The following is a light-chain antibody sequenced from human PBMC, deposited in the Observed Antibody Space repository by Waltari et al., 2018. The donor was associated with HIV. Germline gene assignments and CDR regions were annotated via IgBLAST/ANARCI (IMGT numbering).Light chain of an antibody. CDR2: DNN. J-gene: IGLJ2*01. CDR1: NSNIGAGFD. CDR3: QSYDSRLSGSVV. V-gene: IGLV1-40*01. Sequence: QSALTQPPSVSGAPGQSVTLSCSGSNSNIGAGFDVPWYHQVPGAAPRLHNYDNNNRPSCVPDRFSGSKSGTSASLAINGLQSEDEADYYCQSYDSRLSGSVVFGGGTKVTVL.